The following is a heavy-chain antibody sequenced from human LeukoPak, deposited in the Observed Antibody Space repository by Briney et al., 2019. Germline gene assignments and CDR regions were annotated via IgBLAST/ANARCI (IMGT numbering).Heavy chain of an antibody. CDR1: GYTFTSYD. CDR2: MNPNSGNA. V-gene: IGHV1-8*01. CDR3: ARGEYFGSGGFDP. J-gene: IGHJ5*02. Sequence: ASVKVSCKASGYTFTSYDFNWVRQAPGQGLEWMGWMNPNSGNAGSAPKFQGRLTMTRDTSISTACMELSSLTSEDTAVYYCARGEYFGSGGFDPWGQGTLVTVSS. D-gene: IGHD3-10*01.